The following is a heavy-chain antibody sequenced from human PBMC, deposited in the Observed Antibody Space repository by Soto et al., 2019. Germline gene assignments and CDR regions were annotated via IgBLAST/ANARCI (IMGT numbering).Heavy chain of an antibody. V-gene: IGHV4-39*01. J-gene: IGHJ5*02. CDR2: IYYSGST. CDR3: ARQVTSSGALT. D-gene: IGHD6-19*01. Sequence: QLQLQESGPGLVKPSETLSLTCTVSGGSISSSSYYWGWIRQPPGKGLEWIGSIYYSGSTYYNPSLKSRVTISVDTSKNQFSLKLSSVTAADTAVYYCARQVTSSGALTWGQGTLVTVSS. CDR1: GGSISSSSYY.